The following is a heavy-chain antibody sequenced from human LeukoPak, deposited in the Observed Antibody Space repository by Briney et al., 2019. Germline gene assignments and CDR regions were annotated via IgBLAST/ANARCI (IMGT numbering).Heavy chain of an antibody. CDR2: IFYDGDSK. J-gene: IGHJ4*02. D-gene: IGHD1-26*01. CDR1: GFTFSNYA. CDR3: AKDGSSGSYYFDY. V-gene: IGHV3-30-3*01. Sequence: GRSLRLSCAASGFTFSNYAMHWIRQAPGKGLEWVGVIFYDGDSKHYADSVKGRFTISRDNSQSTLYLQMSSLRGEDTALYYCAKDGSSGSYYFDYWGQGTLVTVSS.